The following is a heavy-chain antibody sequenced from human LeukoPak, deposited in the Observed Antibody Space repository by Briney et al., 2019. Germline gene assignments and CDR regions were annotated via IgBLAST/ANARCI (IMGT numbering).Heavy chain of an antibody. D-gene: IGHD2-8*01. CDR2: MNPNSGNT. CDR3: AFLGYCINGVCYTGTPETDY. V-gene: IGHV1-8*01. CDR1: GYTFTSYD. Sequence: GASVKVSCKASGYTFTSYDINWVRQATGQGLEWMGWMNPNSGNTGYAQKFQGRVTMTRNTSISTAYMELSSLRSEDTAVYYCAFLGYCINGVCYTGTPETDYWGREPLVTVSS. J-gene: IGHJ4*02.